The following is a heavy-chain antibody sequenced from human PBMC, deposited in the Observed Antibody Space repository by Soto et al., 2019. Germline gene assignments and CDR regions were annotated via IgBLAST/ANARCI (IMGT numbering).Heavy chain of an antibody. CDR3: ARDEGSAWYFDY. J-gene: IGHJ4*02. D-gene: IGHD6-19*01. CDR2: IGSSGSTI. V-gene: IGHV3-48*03. Sequence: QAGGSLRLSCAASGFTFSRYEMNWVRQAPGKGLEWVSYIGSSGSTIYYADSVKGRFTISRDNAKNSLYLQMNSLRAEDTAVYFCARDEGSAWYFDYWGQGTLVTVSS. CDR1: GFTFSRYE.